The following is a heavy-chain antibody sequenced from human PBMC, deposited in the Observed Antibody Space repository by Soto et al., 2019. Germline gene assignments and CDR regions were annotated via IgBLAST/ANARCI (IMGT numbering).Heavy chain of an antibody. Sequence: QLQLQESGPGLVKPSETLSLMCNVSGGFVSSSFYYWGWIRQPPGKGLEWNGSIYYRGTTYYNASLKSRVSISVDTSENQFSLRLSSVTAADTAVYYCACYTSHFYDSGVYGGYYIDDWGQGTLVTVSS. V-gene: IGHV4-39*01. CDR3: ACYTSHFYDSGVYGGYYIDD. J-gene: IGHJ4*02. CDR2: IYYRGTT. CDR1: GGFVSSSFYY. D-gene: IGHD3-22*01.